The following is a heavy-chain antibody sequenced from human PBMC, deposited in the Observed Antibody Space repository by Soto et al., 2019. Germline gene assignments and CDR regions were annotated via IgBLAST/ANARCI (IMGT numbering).Heavy chain of an antibody. V-gene: IGHV3-48*02. CDR1: GFTFSSYS. J-gene: IGHJ5*02. Sequence: EVQLVESGGGLVQPGGSLRLSCAASGFTFSSYSMNWVRQAPGKGLEWVSYISSSSSTIYYADSVKGRFTISRDNAKNSLYLQMNSLRDEDTAVYYCARGSIAARLTSWFDPWGQGTLVTVSS. CDR2: ISSSSSTI. CDR3: ARGSIAARLTSWFDP. D-gene: IGHD6-6*01.